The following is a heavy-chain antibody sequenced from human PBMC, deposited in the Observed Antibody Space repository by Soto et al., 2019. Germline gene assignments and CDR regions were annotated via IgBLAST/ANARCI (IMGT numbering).Heavy chain of an antibody. V-gene: IGHV4-31*03. CDR2: IYDSGST. Sequence: QVQLQESGPGLVKPSQTLSLTCTVPGGSISRSGYFWSWIRQHPGKGLEWIGYIYDSGSTYYNPSLKGRVSLSVDTSKNQFSLNLTSVTAADTAMYYCARSSRSYFDYWGQGTLVTVSS. J-gene: IGHJ4*02. CDR3: ARSSRSYFDY. CDR1: GGSISRSGYF.